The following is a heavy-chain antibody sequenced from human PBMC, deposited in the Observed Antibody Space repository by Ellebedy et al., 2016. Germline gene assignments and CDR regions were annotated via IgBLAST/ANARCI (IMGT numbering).Heavy chain of an antibody. Sequence: GESLKISXTASGFTFSNYVMSWVRQAPGKGLEWVSTMRGDGAKTHLADSVKGRFTISRDSSKNSVYLRMNNLRVEDTAVYYCRQGHYADLWGQGTLVTVSS. CDR2: MRGDGAKT. D-gene: IGHD4-17*01. CDR3: RQGHYADL. V-gene: IGHV3-23*01. CDR1: GFTFSNYV. J-gene: IGHJ4*02.